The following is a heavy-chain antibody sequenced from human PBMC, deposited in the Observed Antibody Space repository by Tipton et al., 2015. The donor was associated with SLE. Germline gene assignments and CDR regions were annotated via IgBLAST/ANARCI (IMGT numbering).Heavy chain of an antibody. Sequence: GLVKPSQTLSLTCAISGDSVSSNSAAWNWIRQSPSRGLEWLGRTYYRSKWYNDYAVSVKSRITINPDTSKNQFSLQLNSVTAADTAVYYCASRGAAAAPGWYFDLWGRGTLVTVSS. D-gene: IGHD6-13*01. J-gene: IGHJ2*01. CDR2: TYYRSKWYN. CDR3: ASRGAAAAPGWYFDL. CDR1: GDSVSSNSAA. V-gene: IGHV6-1*01.